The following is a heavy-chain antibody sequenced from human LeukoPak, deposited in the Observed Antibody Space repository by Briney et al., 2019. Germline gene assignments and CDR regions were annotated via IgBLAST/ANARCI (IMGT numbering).Heavy chain of an antibody. CDR2: IIPILGIA. CDR1: GGTFSSYT. J-gene: IGHJ4*02. CDR3: ASSDFWSGYLVY. Sequence: ASVKVSCKASGGTFSSYTISWVRQAPGQGLEWMGRIIPILGIANYAQKFQGRVTITADKSTSTAYMELSSLISEDTAVYYCASSDFWSGYLVYWGQGTLVTVSS. D-gene: IGHD3-3*01. V-gene: IGHV1-69*02.